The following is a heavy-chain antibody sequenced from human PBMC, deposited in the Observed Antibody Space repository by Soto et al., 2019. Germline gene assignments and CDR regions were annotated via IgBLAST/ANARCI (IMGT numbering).Heavy chain of an antibody. J-gene: IGHJ4*02. D-gene: IGHD2-2*01. CDR1: GGSISSSSYY. CDR3: ARDFFRESRYCSSTSCYDNDY. V-gene: IGHV4-39*02. CDR2: IYYSGST. Sequence: QLQLQESGPGLVKPSETLSLTCTVSGGSISSSSYYWGWIRQPPGKGLEWIGSIYYSGSTYYNPSLKSRVTISVDTSKNQFSLKLSSVTAADTAVYYCARDFFRESRYCSSTSCYDNDYWGQGTLVTVSS.